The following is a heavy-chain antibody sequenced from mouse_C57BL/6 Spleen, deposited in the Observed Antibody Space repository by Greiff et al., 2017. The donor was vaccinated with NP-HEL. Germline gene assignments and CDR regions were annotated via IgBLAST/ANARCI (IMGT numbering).Heavy chain of an antibody. Sequence: QVQLKESGAELARPGASVKLSCKASGYTFTSYGISWVKQRTGQGLEWIGEIYPRSGNNYYNEKFKGKATLTADKSSSTAYMELRSLTSADSAVYFWASNWDGAYWGQGTLVTVSA. CDR2: IYPRSGNN. CDR3: ASNWDGAY. D-gene: IGHD4-1*01. CDR1: GYTFTSYG. V-gene: IGHV1-81*01. J-gene: IGHJ3*01.